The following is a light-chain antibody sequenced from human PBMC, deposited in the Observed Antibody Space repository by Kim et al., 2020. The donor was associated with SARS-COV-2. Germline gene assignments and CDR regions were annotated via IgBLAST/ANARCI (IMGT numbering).Light chain of an antibody. J-gene: IGLJ2*01. V-gene: IGLV3-1*01. Sequence: PSVSVSPGQTASITCSGDKLGDKYACWYQQKPGQSPVLVIYQDSKRPSGIPERFSGSNSGNTATLTISGTQAMDEADYYCQAWDSFGGGTKVTVL. CDR1: KLGDKY. CDR3: QAWDS. CDR2: QDS.